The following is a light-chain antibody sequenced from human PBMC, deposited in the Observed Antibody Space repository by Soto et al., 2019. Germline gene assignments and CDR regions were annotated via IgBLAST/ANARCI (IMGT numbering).Light chain of an antibody. V-gene: IGKV3-15*01. Sequence: EIVMTQSPATLSVSPGERATLSCRASQSVSSNLAWYQQKPGQAPRLLIYGASTRATGIPARFSGSGSGTAFTLTISSLQSEDFALYYCQQYNNWPPRTFGQGAKVEIK. J-gene: IGKJ1*01. CDR3: QQYNNWPPRT. CDR1: QSVSSN. CDR2: GAS.